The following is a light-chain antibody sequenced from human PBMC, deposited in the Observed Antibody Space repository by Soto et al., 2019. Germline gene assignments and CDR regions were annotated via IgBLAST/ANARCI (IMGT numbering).Light chain of an antibody. Sequence: IQLTQSPSSLSASVGDRVTITCQASQDVKNYLNWYQQKPGKAPKLLIYDASNLERGVPSRFSGSGTGTEYTFTISSLQAEDNGTCYCQQYENLPLTFGGGTKVDIK. CDR3: QQYENLPLT. CDR2: DAS. CDR1: QDVKNY. J-gene: IGKJ4*01. V-gene: IGKV1-33*01.